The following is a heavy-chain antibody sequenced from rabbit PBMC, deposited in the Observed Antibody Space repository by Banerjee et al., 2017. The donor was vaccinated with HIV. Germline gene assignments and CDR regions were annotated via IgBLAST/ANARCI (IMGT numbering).Heavy chain of an antibody. Sequence: QEQLEESGGDLVKPEGSLTLTCTASGFTLSSNYWICWVRQAPGKGLEWIGCINTGSSDSTYAASWAKGRFTISKTSSTTVTLQMTSLTAADTATYFCARDLYSSAWGGNFKLWGPGTLVTVS. CDR1: GFTLSSNYW. CDR3: ARDLYSSAWGGNFKL. CDR2: INTGSSDST. D-gene: IGHD4-1*01. J-gene: IGHJ4*01. V-gene: IGHV1S45*01.